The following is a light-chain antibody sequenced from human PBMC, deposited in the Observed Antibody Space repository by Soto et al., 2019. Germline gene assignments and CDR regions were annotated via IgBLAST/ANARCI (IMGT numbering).Light chain of an antibody. CDR3: QQYGSSPPT. Sequence: EIVLTQSPGTLSLSPGERATLSCRASQSVSSSYLAWYQQKPGQAPRLLIYGASSRATGIPDRFSGSGSGTDFTLNISRLEPEDFAVYYCQQYGSSPPTFGQGTKVEI. V-gene: IGKV3-20*01. J-gene: IGKJ1*01. CDR2: GAS. CDR1: QSVSSSY.